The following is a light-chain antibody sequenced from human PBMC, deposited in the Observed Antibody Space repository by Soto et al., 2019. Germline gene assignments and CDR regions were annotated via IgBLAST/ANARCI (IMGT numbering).Light chain of an antibody. CDR2: GAS. CDR3: QQYGGSPLWT. CDR1: QSVSSTY. Sequence: TVLTQSPGTLSLSPGERATLSCRASQSVSSTYLAWYQQKPGQAPRLLIYGASSRATGIPDRFSGSGSGTDFSLTISRLEAEDFAVYYCQQYGGSPLWTFGQGTKVDIK. J-gene: IGKJ1*01. V-gene: IGKV3-20*01.